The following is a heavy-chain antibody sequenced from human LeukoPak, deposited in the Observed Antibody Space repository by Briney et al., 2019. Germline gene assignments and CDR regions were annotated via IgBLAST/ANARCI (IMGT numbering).Heavy chain of an antibody. J-gene: IGHJ4*01. V-gene: IGHV3-7*01. Sequence: GGSLRLSCAASGFTFSGYGMTWVRQPPGKGLEWVAYIKKDGSDQYYADSVRGRFTISRDNAKNSLYLQMNSLRGDDTAIYYCASGTAGQTDLFYWGQGILVTVSS. D-gene: IGHD3-9*01. CDR1: GFTFSGYG. CDR2: IKKDGSDQ. CDR3: ASGTAGQTDLFY.